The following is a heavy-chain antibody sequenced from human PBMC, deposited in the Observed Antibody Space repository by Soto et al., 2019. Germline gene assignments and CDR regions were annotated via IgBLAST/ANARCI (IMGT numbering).Heavy chain of an antibody. D-gene: IGHD2-8*02. CDR1: GFTFTSSA. J-gene: IGHJ6*02. V-gene: IGHV1-58*01. Sequence: QMQLVQSGPEGKKPGTSVKVSCKASGFTFTSSAVQWVRQARGQRLEWIGWIVVGSGNTNYAQKFQERVTITRDMYTSTAYVELSSLRSEDTAVYYCAAGVVYDDYYGMDVWGQGTTVTVS. CDR3: AAGVVYDDYYGMDV. CDR2: IVVGSGNT.